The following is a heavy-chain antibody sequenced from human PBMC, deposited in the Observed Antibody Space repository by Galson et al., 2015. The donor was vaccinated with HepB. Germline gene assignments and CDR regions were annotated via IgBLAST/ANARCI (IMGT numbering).Heavy chain of an antibody. D-gene: IGHD6-6*01. CDR1: GYTFTSYD. CDR2: VNPNSGST. V-gene: IGHV1-8*01. Sequence: SVKVSCKASGYTFTSYDINWVRQATGQGLEWMGWVNPNSGSTGYAQKFQGRVTMTRNTSISTAYMELSSLRSEDTAVYYCARVVAARPTDYYMDVWGKGTTVTVSS. J-gene: IGHJ6*03. CDR3: ARVVAARPTDYYMDV.